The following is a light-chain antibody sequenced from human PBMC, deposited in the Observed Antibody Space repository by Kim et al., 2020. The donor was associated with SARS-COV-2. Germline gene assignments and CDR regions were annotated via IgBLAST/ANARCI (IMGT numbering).Light chain of an antibody. CDR2: EAS. CDR1: SVDIENSTL. Sequence: PGQSLTHTCAGSSVDIENSTLDPWYQQQPDIAANLLIYEASRRPSGVSTRFSSSKSGITASLAISGLQAKDEADYYCCSCAGSSYVFVAGTKVTAL. V-gene: IGLV2-23*01. CDR3: CSCAGSSYV. J-gene: IGLJ1*01.